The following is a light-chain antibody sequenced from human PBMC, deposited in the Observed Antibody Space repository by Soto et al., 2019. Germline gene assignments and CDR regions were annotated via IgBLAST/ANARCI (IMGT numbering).Light chain of an antibody. CDR1: QTITTY. Sequence: DIQMTQSPSSLSASVGDRVTITCRASQTITTYLNWYQQKPGKAPKLLIYAASRLQSGVPSRFSGSGSGTDFTLTISSLQSEDLATYYCQQSYSSPSFGQGTKLEIK. CDR3: QQSYSSPS. J-gene: IGKJ2*03. V-gene: IGKV1-39*01. CDR2: AAS.